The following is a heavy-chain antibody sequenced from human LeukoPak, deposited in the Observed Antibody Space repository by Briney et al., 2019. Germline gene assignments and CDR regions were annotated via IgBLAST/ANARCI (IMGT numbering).Heavy chain of an antibody. CDR3: AKDIVGATTPNFDY. CDR2: IKTDGSEK. D-gene: IGHD1-26*01. CDR1: GFTFSRSG. V-gene: IGHV3-7*01. Sequence: GGSLRLSCATSGFTFSRSGMHWVRQAPGKGLEWVANIKTDGSEKYYLDSVKGRFTISRDNAKNSLYLQMNSLRAEDTAVYYCAKDIVGATTPNFDYWGQGTLVTVSS. J-gene: IGHJ4*02.